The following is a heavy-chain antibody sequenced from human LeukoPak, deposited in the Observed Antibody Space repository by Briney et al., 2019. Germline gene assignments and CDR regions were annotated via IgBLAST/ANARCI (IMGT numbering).Heavy chain of an antibody. J-gene: IGHJ4*02. Sequence: SETLSLTCTVSGGSISSNTYSYHWIRQPPGKGLEWIGNIYYTGRTYYNPSLKSRVSESIDTSRNEFSLKLSSVTAADTAVYYCVRLYYYDASGPPLWGQGTLVIVSS. CDR1: GGSISSNTYS. D-gene: IGHD3-22*01. V-gene: IGHV4-39*01. CDR3: VRLYYYDASGPPL. CDR2: IYYTGRT.